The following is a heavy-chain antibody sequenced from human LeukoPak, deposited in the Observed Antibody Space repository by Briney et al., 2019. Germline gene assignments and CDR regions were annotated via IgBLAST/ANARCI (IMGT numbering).Heavy chain of an antibody. CDR1: GGTFSIYT. J-gene: IGHJ6*02. CDR3: ATPLGYGDFYYYSGMDV. D-gene: IGHD4-17*01. V-gene: IGHV1-69*02. CDR2: IIPILGIA. Sequence: RASVKVSCKASGGTFSIYTISWVRQAPGQGLEWMGRIIPILGIANYAQKFQGRVTITADKSTSTAYMELSSLRYQDKAVYYCATPLGYGDFYYYSGMDVWGQGTKVTVSS.